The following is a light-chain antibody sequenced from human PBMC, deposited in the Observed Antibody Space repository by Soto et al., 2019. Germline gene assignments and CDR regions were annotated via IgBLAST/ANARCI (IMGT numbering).Light chain of an antibody. CDR1: QSVSSSY. CDR2: GAS. Sequence: EIVLTQSPGTPSLSPGERATLSCRASQSVSSSYLAWYQQKPGQAPRLLIYGASSRATGIPDRFSGSGSGTDFTLTISRLEPEDFAVYYCQQYGSVITFGQGTRLEIK. CDR3: QQYGSVIT. V-gene: IGKV3-20*01. J-gene: IGKJ5*01.